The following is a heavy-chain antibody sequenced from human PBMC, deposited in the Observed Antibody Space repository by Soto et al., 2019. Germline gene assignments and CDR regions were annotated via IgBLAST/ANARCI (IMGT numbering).Heavy chain of an antibody. J-gene: IGHJ6*02. CDR2: ISSSGSTI. CDR1: GFTFSSYE. D-gene: IGHD1-26*01. CDR3: ARESGSYYYYYGMDV. Sequence: LRLSCAASGFTFSSYEMNWVRQAPGKGLEWVSYISSSGSTIYYADSVKGRFTISRDNAKNSLYLQMNSLRAEDTAVYYCARESGSYYYYYGMDVWGQGTTVTVSS. V-gene: IGHV3-48*03.